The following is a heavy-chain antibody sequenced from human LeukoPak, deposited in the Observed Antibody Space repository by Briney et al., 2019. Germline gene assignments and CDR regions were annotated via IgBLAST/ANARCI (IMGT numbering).Heavy chain of an antibody. V-gene: IGHV1-2*02. D-gene: IGHD3-10*01. Sequence: GASVKVSCKASGYTFTGYYMHWVRQAPGQGLEWTGWINTDSGGTNYAQKFQGRVTLTRDTSITTAYMELSRLRSDDTAVYYCARGTSIVRGIIDYWGQGTLVTVSS. CDR2: INTDSGGT. CDR3: ARGTSIVRGIIDY. CDR1: GYTFTGYY. J-gene: IGHJ4*02.